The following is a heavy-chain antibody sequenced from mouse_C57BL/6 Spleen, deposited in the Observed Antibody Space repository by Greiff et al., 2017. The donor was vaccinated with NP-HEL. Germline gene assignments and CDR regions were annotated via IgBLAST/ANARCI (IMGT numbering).Heavy chain of an antibody. CDR2: INPGSGGT. D-gene: IGHD1-1*01. J-gene: IGHJ2*01. CDR3: ARSPYYYGTDY. V-gene: IGHV1-54*01. CDR1: GYAFTNYL. Sequence: VQLQQSGAELVRPGTSVKVSCKASGYAFTNYLIEWVKQRPGQGLEWIGVINPGSGGTNYNEKFKGKATLTADKSSSTAYMQLSSLTSEDSAVYFCARSPYYYGTDYWGQGTTLTVSS.